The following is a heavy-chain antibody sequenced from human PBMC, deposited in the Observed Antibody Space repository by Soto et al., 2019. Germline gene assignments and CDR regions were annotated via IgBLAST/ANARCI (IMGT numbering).Heavy chain of an antibody. CDR3: ARRAVVAVTGSLDNWLDP. Sequence: SETLSLTCTVSGDSLTSYNWNWLRQPPGKALEWIGYVYSSGSTNYNPSLKSRVTISVDTSRNQFSLKVNSVTAADTAMYYCARRAVVAVTGSLDNWLDPWGQGILVTAPQ. V-gene: IGHV4-59*01. CDR1: GDSLTSYN. D-gene: IGHD2-21*01. J-gene: IGHJ5*02. CDR2: VYSSGST.